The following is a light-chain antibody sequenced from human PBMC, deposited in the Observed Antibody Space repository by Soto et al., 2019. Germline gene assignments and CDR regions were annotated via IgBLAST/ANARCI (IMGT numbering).Light chain of an antibody. V-gene: IGLV1-40*01. CDR3: QSFDGSRVV. CDR2: GDI. J-gene: IGLJ2*01. Sequence: QLVLTQPPSVSGAPGQRVSISCTGSSSNIGAGYDVHWYQHLPSTAPKLLISGDINRPSGVPDRFSGSKSGTSASLAITGLQAEDEADYYCQSFDGSRVVFGGGTQLTVL. CDR1: SSNIGAGYD.